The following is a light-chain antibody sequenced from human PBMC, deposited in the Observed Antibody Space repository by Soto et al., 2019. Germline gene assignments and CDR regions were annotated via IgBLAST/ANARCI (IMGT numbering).Light chain of an antibody. CDR1: QRLNLNY. CDR2: DAS. CDR3: QQYGRSPRT. J-gene: IGKJ1*01. V-gene: IGKV3-20*01. Sequence: IVLTQSPGALPLSPGERATLSCRASQRLNLNYLAWYQQKPGQAPRLLIYDASSRATGTPDRFSGTGSGTDFTLTISRLEPEDFAVYCCQQYGRSPRTFGQGTKVDIK.